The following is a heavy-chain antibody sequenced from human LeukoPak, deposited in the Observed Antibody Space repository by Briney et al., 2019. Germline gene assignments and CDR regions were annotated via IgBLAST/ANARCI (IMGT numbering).Heavy chain of an antibody. CDR2: ISGSGAGT. J-gene: IGHJ6*02. V-gene: IGHV3-23*01. CDR1: GFTFNTYA. CDR3: ARDLDCSGGSCCPYYGRDV. D-gene: IGHD2-15*01. Sequence: VGSPRLSCVASGFTFNTYAMTWVRQTPGKGLECVSVISGSGAGTNSAASVKGRFTISRDNAKKTPHVQWNMLRVEDTALYYCARDLDCSGGSCCPYYGRDVRVQGTTVTVSS.